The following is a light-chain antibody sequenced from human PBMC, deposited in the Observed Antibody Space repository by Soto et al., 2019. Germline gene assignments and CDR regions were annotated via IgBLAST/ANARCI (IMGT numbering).Light chain of an antibody. J-gene: IGKJ5*01. CDR1: QSIVSW. V-gene: IGKV1-5*03. CDR3: QQYKSYLIT. CDR2: KAS. Sequence: DIQMTQSPSTLSASVGDRVTITCRASQSIVSWLAWYQQKPGRAPKLLIYKASILATGVPSRCSGSGSGTEFTLTISSLQPDDFATYYCQQYKSYLITFGQGTRLEVK.